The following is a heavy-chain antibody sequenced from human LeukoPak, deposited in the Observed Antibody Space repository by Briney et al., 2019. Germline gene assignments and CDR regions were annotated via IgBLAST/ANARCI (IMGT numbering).Heavy chain of an antibody. D-gene: IGHD1-1*01. J-gene: IGHJ4*02. CDR1: GFTFSTYA. V-gene: IGHV3-23*01. CDR3: AKVEDFERYGVKIGYYFDY. Sequence: PGGSLRLSCAASGFTFSTYAMSWVRQAPGKGLEWVSTISGSGGGTYFADSVKGRFTISRDNSKNTLYLQMNSLRVEDTAVYYCAKVEDFERYGVKIGYYFDYWGQGTLVTVSS. CDR2: ISGSGGGT.